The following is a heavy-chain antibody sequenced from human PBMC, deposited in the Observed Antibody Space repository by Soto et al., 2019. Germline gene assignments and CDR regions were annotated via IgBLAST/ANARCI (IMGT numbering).Heavy chain of an antibody. J-gene: IGHJ3*02. CDR2: IVSDGSAI. CDR3: ARDDAFDNENGFDM. D-gene: IGHD3-3*02. CDR1: GFHFSFYG. V-gene: IGHV3-33*01. Sequence: PGGSLRLSCAVSGFHFSFYGFHWVRHSPGKGLEWLGVIVSDGSAIYHADSLEGRFFISRDNSKDILYLQMNSLRVEDTAVYYCARDDAFDNENGFDMWGQGTMVTVSS.